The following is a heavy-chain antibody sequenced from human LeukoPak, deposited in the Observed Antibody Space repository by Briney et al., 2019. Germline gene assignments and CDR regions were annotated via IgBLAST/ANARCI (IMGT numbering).Heavy chain of an antibody. CDR3: ARGDCSSTSCWGTFDY. J-gene: IGHJ4*02. CDR1: GYTFTSYG. D-gene: IGHD2-2*01. CDR2: ISAYNGNT. Sequence: ASVKVSCKASGYTFTSYGISWVRQAPGQWLEWMGWISAYNGNTNYAQKLQGRVTMTTDTSTSTAYMELRSLRSDDTAVYYCARGDCSSTSCWGTFDYWGQGTLVTVSS. V-gene: IGHV1-18*01.